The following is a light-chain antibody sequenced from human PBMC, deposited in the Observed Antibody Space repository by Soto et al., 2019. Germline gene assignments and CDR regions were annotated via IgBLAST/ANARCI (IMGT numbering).Light chain of an antibody. CDR3: QQYGSSPPKT. J-gene: IGKJ1*01. Sequence: EIVLTQSPGTLSLSPGEIATLSCRASQSVSSSYLAWYQLKPGQAPRLLIYGASSRDTGIPDRFSGSGSGTNLTLTIGSLEPEDFVVYYCQQYGSSPPKTFGQGTKVEIK. CDR1: QSVSSSY. V-gene: IGKV3-20*01. CDR2: GAS.